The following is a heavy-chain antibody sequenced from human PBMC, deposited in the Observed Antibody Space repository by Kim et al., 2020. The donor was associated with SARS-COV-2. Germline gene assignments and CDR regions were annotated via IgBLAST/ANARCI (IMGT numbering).Heavy chain of an antibody. CDR3: ARVECGSCYTFDD. D-gene: IGHD2-15*01. Sequence: YADSVKGRFTISRDNSKNTMYLQRNSRRAEDTAVYYCARVECGSCYTFDDWGQGTLVTGAS. V-gene: IGHV3-53*01. J-gene: IGHJ4*02.